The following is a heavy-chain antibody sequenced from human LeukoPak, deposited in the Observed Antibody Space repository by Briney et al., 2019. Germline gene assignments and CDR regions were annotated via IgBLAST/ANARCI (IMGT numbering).Heavy chain of an antibody. J-gene: IGHJ4*02. V-gene: IGHV4-34*01. CDR3: ARRPRYSSGWYYFDS. CDR2: INHSGST. Sequence: SETLSLTCAVYGGSFSGDYWNWIRQPPGKGLEWIGEINHSGSTNSNPSLKSRVTISVDRSKNQFSLKLSSVTAADTAVYYCARRPRYSSGWYYFDSWGQGTLVAVSS. CDR1: GGSFSGDY. D-gene: IGHD6-19*01.